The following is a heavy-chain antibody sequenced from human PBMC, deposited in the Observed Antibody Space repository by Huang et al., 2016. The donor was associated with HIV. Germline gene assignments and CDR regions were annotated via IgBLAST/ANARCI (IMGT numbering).Heavy chain of an antibody. CDR3: ARMFKYDSGGYWGNDAFDI. Sequence: QVQLQQWGAELLKPSETLSLTCAVSGGSFSGHYWTWIRQPPGRGLEWIGESSDSGSTTYNPPLKSRVTISGDTSQSQFSLKLNSVTAADTAIYYCARMFKYDSGGYWGNDAFDIWGQGTMVTVSS. J-gene: IGHJ3*02. CDR1: GGSFSGHY. D-gene: IGHD3-22*01. V-gene: IGHV4-34*02. CDR2: SSDSGST.